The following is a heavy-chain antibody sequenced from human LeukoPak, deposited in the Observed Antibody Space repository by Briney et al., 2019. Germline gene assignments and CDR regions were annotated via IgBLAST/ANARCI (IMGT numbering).Heavy chain of an antibody. J-gene: IGHJ4*02. CDR2: IHPSGGST. V-gene: IGHV1-46*01. CDR3: ARDADYYGSGPFDY. CDR1: GYTFTTYY. Sequence: ASVKVSCKASGYTFTTYYLHWVRQAPGQGLEWMGLIHPSGGSTSYAQKLQGRVTMTRDKSTSTAYMEVSSLRSEDTAVYYCARDADYYGSGPFDYWGQGTLVSVSS. D-gene: IGHD3-10*01.